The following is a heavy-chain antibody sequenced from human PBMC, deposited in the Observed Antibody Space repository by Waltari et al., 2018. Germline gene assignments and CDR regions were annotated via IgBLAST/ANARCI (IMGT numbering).Heavy chain of an antibody. V-gene: IGHV4-4*02. CDR3: ARDRGRGLYLDS. J-gene: IGHJ4*02. Sequence: QLQLQESGPGLVKPSGTLSLTCTVSGDSVTNNYWWSWVRQSPGKGLEWLGQINGSGRTNYNPSFASRITVSIDTSNNQFSLKVTSATAADTAVYYCARDRGRGLYLDSWGRGALLTVS. D-gene: IGHD2-15*01. CDR2: INGSGRT. CDR1: GDSVTNNYW.